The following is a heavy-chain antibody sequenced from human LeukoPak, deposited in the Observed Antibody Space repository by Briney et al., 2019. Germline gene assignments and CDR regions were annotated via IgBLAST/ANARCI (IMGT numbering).Heavy chain of an antibody. CDR2: ISWNSGSI. Sequence: PGGSLRLSCAASGSYWMHWVRQAPGKGLEWVSGISWNSGSIGYADSVKGRFTISRDNAKNSLYLQMNSLRAEDTALYYCAKDLTASGSYYNPFDYWGQGTLVTVSS. CDR1: GSYW. V-gene: IGHV3-9*01. D-gene: IGHD1-26*01. J-gene: IGHJ4*02. CDR3: AKDLTASGSYYNPFDY.